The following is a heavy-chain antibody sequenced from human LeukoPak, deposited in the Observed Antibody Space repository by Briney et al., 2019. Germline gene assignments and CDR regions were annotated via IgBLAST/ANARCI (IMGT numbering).Heavy chain of an antibody. J-gene: IGHJ5*02. CDR2: IIPIFGTA. V-gene: IGHV1-69*13. D-gene: IGHD4-17*01. CDR3: ARGAHYGDYENRRVNWFDP. Sequence: SVKVSCKASGYTFTNYYTHWVRQAPGQGLEWMGGIIPIFGTANYAQKFQGRVTITADESTSTAYMELSSLRSEDTAVYYCARGAHYGDYENRRVNWFDPWGQGTLVTVSS. CDR1: GYTFTNYY.